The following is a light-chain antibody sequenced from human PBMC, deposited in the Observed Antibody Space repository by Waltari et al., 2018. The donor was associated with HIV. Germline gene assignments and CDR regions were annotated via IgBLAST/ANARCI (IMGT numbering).Light chain of an antibody. CDR3: SSYAGSNNLL. V-gene: IGLV2-8*01. CDR1: SSDVGSYNF. Sequence: QSALTQPPSASGSPGQSVTISCTGTSSDVGSYNFVSWYQQHPGKAPKLMIFEVSKRPSGVPYRFSGSTSGNPASLTVSGLQPEDEADYYCSSYAGSNNLLFGGGTKLTVL. J-gene: IGLJ2*01. CDR2: EVS.